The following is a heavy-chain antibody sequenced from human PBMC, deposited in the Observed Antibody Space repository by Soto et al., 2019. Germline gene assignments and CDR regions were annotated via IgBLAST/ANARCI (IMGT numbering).Heavy chain of an antibody. CDR3: ARDVGATGD. J-gene: IGHJ4*02. Sequence: QVQLVQSGAEVKKPGASVKVSCKASGYTFTSYAIHWVRQAPGQRLEWMGWINAGNGNTKYSQKFQGIVTISRDTDASTANIELSILRSEDTAVYYCARDVGATGDWGQGTLVTVSS. D-gene: IGHD1-26*01. CDR1: GYTFTSYA. CDR2: INAGNGNT. V-gene: IGHV1-3*01.